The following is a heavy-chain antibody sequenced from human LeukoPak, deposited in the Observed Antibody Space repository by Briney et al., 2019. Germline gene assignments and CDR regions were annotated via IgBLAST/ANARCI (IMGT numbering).Heavy chain of an antibody. Sequence: PSETLSLTCTVSGGSISSYYWSWIRQPAGKGLEWIGRIYTSGSTNYNPSLKSRVTISVDTSKNQFSLKLSSVTAADTAVYYCARGPLPYCSSTSCYSDNWFDPWGQGTLVTVSS. D-gene: IGHD2-2*01. J-gene: IGHJ5*02. CDR3: ARGPLPYCSSTSCYSDNWFDP. CDR2: IYTSGST. CDR1: GGSISSYY. V-gene: IGHV4-4*07.